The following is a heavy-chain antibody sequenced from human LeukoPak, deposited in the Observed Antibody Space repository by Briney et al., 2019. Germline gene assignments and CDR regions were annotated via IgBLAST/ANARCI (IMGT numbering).Heavy chain of an antibody. Sequence: GASVKVSCKASGYIFTCHYMNWVRQAPGQGLEWMGRINPKTGGTNFAQNFQGRVTMTRDTSISTGYMELTRLRPDDTAVYYCARVGDGLNDAFDIWGQGTMVTVSS. CDR3: ARVGDGLNDAFDI. J-gene: IGHJ3*02. D-gene: IGHD5-24*01. CDR2: INPKTGGT. CDR1: GYIFTCHY. V-gene: IGHV1-2*06.